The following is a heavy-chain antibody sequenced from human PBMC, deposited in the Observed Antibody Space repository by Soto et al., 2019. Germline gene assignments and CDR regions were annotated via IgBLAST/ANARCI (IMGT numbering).Heavy chain of an antibody. V-gene: IGHV3-23*01. J-gene: IGHJ4*02. CDR3: AKGSFICSSTSCSDY. CDR2: ISGSGGST. D-gene: IGHD2-2*01. CDR1: GFTFSSYA. Sequence: EVQLLESGGGLVQPGGSLRLSCAASGFTFSSYAMSWVRQAPGTGLEWVSAISGSGGSTYYADSVKGRFTISRDNSKNTLYLQMNSLRAEDTAVYYCAKGSFICSSTSCSDYWGQGTLVTVSS.